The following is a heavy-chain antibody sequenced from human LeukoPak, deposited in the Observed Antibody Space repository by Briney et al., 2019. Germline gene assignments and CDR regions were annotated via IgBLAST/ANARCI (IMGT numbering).Heavy chain of an antibody. D-gene: IGHD3-22*01. Sequence: ASVKVSCKASGYTFTSYGISWVRQPPGQGLEWMGWISAYNGNTNYAQKLQGRVTMTTDTSTSTAYMELRSLRSDDTAVYYCARDYGSYYDSSGYYHWGQGTLVTVSS. CDR2: ISAYNGNT. V-gene: IGHV1-18*01. CDR3: ARDYGSYYDSSGYYH. J-gene: IGHJ4*02. CDR1: GYTFTSYG.